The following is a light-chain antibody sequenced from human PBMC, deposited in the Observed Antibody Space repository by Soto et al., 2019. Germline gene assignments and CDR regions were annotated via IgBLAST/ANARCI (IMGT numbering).Light chain of an antibody. CDR2: GAS. J-gene: IGKJ1*01. CDR1: QSVSSSY. V-gene: IGKV3-20*01. Sequence: EIVLTQSPGTLSLSPGERATLSCRASQSVSSSYLAWYQQKPGQAPRLLIYGASSRATGNPDRFSGSGSGTDFTLTISSLEPEDFAVYYCQQYGSSLTWTFGQGTKVEIK. CDR3: QQYGSSLTWT.